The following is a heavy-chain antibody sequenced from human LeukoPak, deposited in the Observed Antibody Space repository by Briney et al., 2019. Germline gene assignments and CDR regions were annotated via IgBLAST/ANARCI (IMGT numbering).Heavy chain of an antibody. V-gene: IGHV3-53*01. Sequence: GGSLRLSCAASGITVSSNYMNWVRQAPGKGLEWVSVIFSGGNTYYADSVKGRSAISRDNSKNTVYLQMNSLRAEDTAIYYCARDNAPYTSTSSGLGLFDYWGQGTLVTVSS. J-gene: IGHJ4*02. CDR2: IFSGGNT. CDR3: ARDNAPYTSTSSGLGLFDY. CDR1: GITVSSNY. D-gene: IGHD2-2*02.